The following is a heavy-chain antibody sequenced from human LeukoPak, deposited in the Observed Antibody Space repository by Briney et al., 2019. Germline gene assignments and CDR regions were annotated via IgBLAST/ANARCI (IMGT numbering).Heavy chain of an antibody. Sequence: SETLSLTCTVSGGSISSSTFYWGWIRQPPGKGLEWIGSIFSGGSTYYNPSLKSRVTISVDTSKNQFSLKLSSVTAADTAVYYCAGGVGYDLTGTWFDPWGQGTLVTVSS. CDR1: GGSISSSTFY. D-gene: IGHD5-12*01. CDR3: AGGVGYDLTGTWFDP. V-gene: IGHV4-39*01. CDR2: IFSGGST. J-gene: IGHJ5*02.